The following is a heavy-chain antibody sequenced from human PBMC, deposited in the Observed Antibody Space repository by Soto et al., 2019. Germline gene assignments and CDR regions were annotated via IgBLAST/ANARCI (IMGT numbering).Heavy chain of an antibody. Sequence: PGGSLRLSCAASGCTFINYAMNWVRQAPGKGLEWVATISGTGGSTYYADSVKGRFTISRDNSKNTLYLQMNSLRVEDTAVYYCAKDRLGGNFDYWGQGTQVTVSS. J-gene: IGHJ4*02. CDR3: AKDRLGGNFDY. CDR2: ISGTGGST. CDR1: GCTFINYA. V-gene: IGHV3-23*01.